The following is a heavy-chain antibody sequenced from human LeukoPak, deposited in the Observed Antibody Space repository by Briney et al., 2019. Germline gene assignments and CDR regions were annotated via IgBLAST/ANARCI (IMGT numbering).Heavy chain of an antibody. CDR2: LYYSGST. V-gene: IGHV4-39*01. D-gene: IGHD6-19*01. Sequence: SETLSLTCTVSGGSISSSTYYWGRIRQPPGKGLEWIGSLYYSGSTYYNPSLKSRVTISEDTSNNQFSLKLSSVTAADTAVYYCARQHSSGWLLDYWGQGTLVTVSS. J-gene: IGHJ4*02. CDR1: GGSISSSTYY. CDR3: ARQHSSGWLLDY.